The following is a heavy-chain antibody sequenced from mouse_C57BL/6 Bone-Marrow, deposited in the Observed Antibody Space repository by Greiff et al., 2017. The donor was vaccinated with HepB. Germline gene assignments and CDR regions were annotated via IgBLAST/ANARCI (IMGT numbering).Heavy chain of an antibody. D-gene: IGHD1-1*01. V-gene: IGHV2-6-1*01. J-gene: IGHJ4*01. CDR3: ARHDYGSSYYAMDY. Sequence: VQLVESGPGLVAPSQSLSITCTVSGFSLTSYGVHWVRQPPGKGLEWLVVIWSDGSTTYNSALKSRMSISKDNSKSQVFLKMNSLQTDDTAMYYCARHDYGSSYYAMDYWGQGTSVTVSS. CDR2: IWSDGST. CDR1: GFSLTSYG.